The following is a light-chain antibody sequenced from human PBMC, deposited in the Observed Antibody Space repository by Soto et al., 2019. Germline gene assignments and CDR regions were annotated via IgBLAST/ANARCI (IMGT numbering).Light chain of an antibody. J-gene: IGLJ1*01. CDR2: EVS. CDR1: SSDVGSYNR. V-gene: IGLV2-18*02. CDR3: SSFTSTSTYV. Sequence: SALTQPPSVSGSPGQSVAISCSGTSSDVGSYNRVSWYQQPPGTAPKVMIYEVSNRPSGVPDRFSGSKSGNTASLTISGLQAEDEADYYCSSFTSTSTYVFGTGTKLTVL.